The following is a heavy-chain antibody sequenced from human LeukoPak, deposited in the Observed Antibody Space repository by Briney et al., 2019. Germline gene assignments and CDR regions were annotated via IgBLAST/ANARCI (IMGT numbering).Heavy chain of an antibody. CDR1: GFTVSSNY. CDR3: ARDLTYCGGDCHPSYYYYGMDV. CDR2: IYSGGST. Sequence: GGSLRLSCAASGFTVSSNYMSWVRQAPGKGLEWVSVIYSGGSTYYADSVKGRFTISRDNSKNTLYLQMNSLRAEDTAVYYCARDLTYCGGDCHPSYYYYGMDVWGQGTTVTVSS. D-gene: IGHD2-21*02. J-gene: IGHJ6*02. V-gene: IGHV3-66*01.